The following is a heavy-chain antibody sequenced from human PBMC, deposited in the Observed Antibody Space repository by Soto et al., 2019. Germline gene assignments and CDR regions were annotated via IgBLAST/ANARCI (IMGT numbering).Heavy chain of an antibody. CDR2: FYDGGGT. Sequence: LSLTCTVPGGSISSGDYYRSWMRQPPGKGLEWTGYFYDGGGTYYNPFLKSRVTISLDTSKNQFSLKLSSVTAADTAVQYRAGAMAFGEAGSWSQGTQVTVSS. D-gene: IGHD3-10*01. CDR3: AGAMAFGEAGS. J-gene: IGHJ4*02. V-gene: IGHV4-30-4*01. CDR1: GGSISSGDYY.